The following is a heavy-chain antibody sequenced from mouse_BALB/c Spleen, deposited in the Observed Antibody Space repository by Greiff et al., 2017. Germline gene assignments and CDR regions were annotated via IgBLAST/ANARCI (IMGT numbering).Heavy chain of an antibody. V-gene: IGHV2-6-7*01. D-gene: IGHD2-13*01. CDR2: IWGDGST. Sequence: VQLQESGPGLVAPSQSLSITCTVSGFPLTGYGVNWVRQTPGKGLEWLGMIWGDGSTDYNSALKSRLSISKDNYKSQVFLKMNSLQTDDTARYYCAREDGEGAMDYWGQGTSVTVSS. CDR1: GFPLTGYG. J-gene: IGHJ4*01. CDR3: AREDGEGAMDY.